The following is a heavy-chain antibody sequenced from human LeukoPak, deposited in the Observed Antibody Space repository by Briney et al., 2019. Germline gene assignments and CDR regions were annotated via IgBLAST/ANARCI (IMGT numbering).Heavy chain of an antibody. CDR2: IYSGGST. V-gene: IGHV3-53*01. CDR1: GFTVSSNY. D-gene: IGHD1-26*01. J-gene: IGHJ4*02. Sequence: GGSLRLSCAASGFTVSSNYMSWVRQAPGKGLEWVSVIYSGGSTYYADSVKGRFTISRDNSKNTLYLQMNSLRAGDTAVYYCARGRVVGALYFDYWGQGTLVTVSS. CDR3: ARGRVVGALYFDY.